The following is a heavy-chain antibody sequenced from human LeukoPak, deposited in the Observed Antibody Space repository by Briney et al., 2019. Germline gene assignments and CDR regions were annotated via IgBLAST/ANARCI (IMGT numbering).Heavy chain of an antibody. CDR2: ISYDGSNK. Sequence: GGSLRLSCAASGFTFSSYAMHWVRQAPGKGLEWVAVISYDGSNKYYADSVKGRFTISRDNSKNTLYLQMNSLRAEDTAVYYCARVGEWELLFRYFDYWGQGTLATVSS. J-gene: IGHJ4*02. D-gene: IGHD1-26*01. V-gene: IGHV3-30-3*01. CDR1: GFTFSSYA. CDR3: ARVGEWELLFRYFDY.